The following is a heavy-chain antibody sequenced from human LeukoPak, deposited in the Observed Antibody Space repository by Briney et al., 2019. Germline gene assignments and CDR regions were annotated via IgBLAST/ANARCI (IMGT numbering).Heavy chain of an antibody. CDR2: IKQDGSEK. J-gene: IGHJ4*02. CDR1: GFTFSNYW. D-gene: IGHD6-13*01. CDR3: ARGRVAAAGTSFDY. Sequence: GGSLRLSCAASGFTFSNYWMSWVRQAPGKGLEWVANIKQDGSEKYYVDSVKGRFTISRDNAKNSLYLQMNSLRAEDTAVYYCARGRVAAAGTSFDYWGQGTLVTVSS. V-gene: IGHV3-7*03.